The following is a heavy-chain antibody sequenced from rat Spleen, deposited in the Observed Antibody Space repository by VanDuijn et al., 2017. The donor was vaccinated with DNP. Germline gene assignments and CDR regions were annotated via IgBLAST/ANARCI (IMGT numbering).Heavy chain of an antibody. V-gene: IGHV5-25*01. D-gene: IGHD5-1*01. Sequence: EVRLEESGGGLVQPGGSLNLSCVVSGFTFSYYYMAWVRQAPKKGLEVVATITTSGDRTSYPDSVKGRFTISRDNAKNTLYLQMNSLQSEDTATYYCGRDLGGDYWGQGVMVTVSS. CDR2: ITTSGDRT. J-gene: IGHJ2*01. CDR3: GRDLGGDY. CDR1: GFTFSYYY.